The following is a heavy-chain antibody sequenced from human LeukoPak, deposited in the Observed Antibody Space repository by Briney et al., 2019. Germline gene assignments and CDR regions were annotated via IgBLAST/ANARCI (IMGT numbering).Heavy chain of an antibody. J-gene: IGHJ3*02. D-gene: IGHD3-10*01. V-gene: IGHV1-18*01. CDR1: GYTFTSYG. CDR2: ISAYNGNT. Sequence: ASVKVSCKASGYTFTSYGISWVRQAPGQGLEWMGWISAYNGNTNYAQKLQGRVTMTTDTSTSTAYMELRSLRSDDTAVYYCARDIFAGTMVRGVLDAFDIWGQGTMVTVSS. CDR3: ARDIFAGTMVRGVLDAFDI.